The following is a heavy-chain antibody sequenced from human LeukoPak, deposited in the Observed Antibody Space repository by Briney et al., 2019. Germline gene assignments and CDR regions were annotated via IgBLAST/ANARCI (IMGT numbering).Heavy chain of an antibody. V-gene: IGHV5-51*01. Sequence: GEALKISCKGSGYTFINHWIGWVRQIPGKGLEWMLIIYPGDSENRYSPSFQGQVTISPDKSINTAYLQWSTLKDSATAIYYCVRGNSATYFDWFDPWGQGTLVTVSS. D-gene: IGHD1-26*01. CDR1: GYTFINHW. CDR2: IYPGDSEN. J-gene: IGHJ5*02. CDR3: VRGNSATYFDWFDP.